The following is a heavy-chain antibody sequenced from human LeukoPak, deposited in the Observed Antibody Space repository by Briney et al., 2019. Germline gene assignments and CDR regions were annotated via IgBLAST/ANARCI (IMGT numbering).Heavy chain of an antibody. CDR1: GGSISTYY. D-gene: IGHD6-13*01. Sequence: SETLSLTCTVSGGSISTYYWSWIRQPPGKGLEWIGYIYNSGSTNYNPSLKSRVTISVDTSKNQFSLKLSSVTAADTAVYYCARENSNSWYLDYWGQGTMVTVSS. V-gene: IGHV4-59*01. CDR3: ARENSNSWYLDY. J-gene: IGHJ3*01. CDR2: IYNSGST.